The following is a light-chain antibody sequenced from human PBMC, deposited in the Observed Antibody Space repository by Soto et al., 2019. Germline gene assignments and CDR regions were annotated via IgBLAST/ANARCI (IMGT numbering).Light chain of an antibody. J-gene: IGKJ1*01. CDR2: DAS. Sequence: DIQMTQSPSTLSGSVGDRVTITCRASQTISSWLAWYQQKPGKAPKLLIYDASSLESGVPSRFSGSGSGTEFTLTISSLQPDDFATYYCQQYNSYPCTFGQGTKVEIK. CDR1: QTISSW. CDR3: QQYNSYPCT. V-gene: IGKV1-5*01.